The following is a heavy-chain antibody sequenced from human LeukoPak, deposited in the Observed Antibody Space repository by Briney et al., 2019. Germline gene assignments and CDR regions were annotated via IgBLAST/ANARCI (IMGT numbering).Heavy chain of an antibody. J-gene: IGHJ4*02. Sequence: PGGSLRLSCAASGFTFTSHWMHWVRQAPGKGLVWVSYITGDGVTTNYADAVRGRFTISRDNARNTVYLQMSSLRLEDTAVYYCTGDHGFHFDLWGQGTLVTVSS. CDR2: ITGDGVTT. D-gene: IGHD5-24*01. CDR1: GFTFTSHW. CDR3: TGDHGFHFDL. V-gene: IGHV3-74*01.